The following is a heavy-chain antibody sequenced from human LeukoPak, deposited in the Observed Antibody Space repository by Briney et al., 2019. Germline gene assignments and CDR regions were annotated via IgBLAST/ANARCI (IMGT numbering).Heavy chain of an antibody. D-gene: IGHD6-19*01. CDR3: AKDSSGWFSNWFDP. V-gene: IGHV3-23*01. Sequence: GGSLRLSCPASGFTFSSYAMSWLSQAPGKGLDRVSATSRSGGSTYYAHSVKGRFTISRDNSKTTLYLQMNSLRAEDTAVYYCAKDSSGWFSNWFDPWGQGTLVTVSS. J-gene: IGHJ5*02. CDR2: TSRSGGST. CDR1: GFTFSSYA.